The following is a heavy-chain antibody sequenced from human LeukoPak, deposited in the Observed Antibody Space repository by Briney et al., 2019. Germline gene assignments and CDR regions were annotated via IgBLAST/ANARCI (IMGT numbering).Heavy chain of an antibody. J-gene: IGHJ6*03. CDR3: ARGEQQLRIYYYYMDV. D-gene: IGHD6-13*01. CDR2: INPNSGGT. V-gene: IGHV1-2*02. CDR1: GYTFTGYY. Sequence: GASVKVSCKASGYTFTGYYMHWVRQAPGQGLEWMGWINPNSGGTNYAQKFQGRVTMTRDTSISTAYMELSRLRSDDTAVYYCARGEQQLRIYYYYMDVWGKGTTVTVSS.